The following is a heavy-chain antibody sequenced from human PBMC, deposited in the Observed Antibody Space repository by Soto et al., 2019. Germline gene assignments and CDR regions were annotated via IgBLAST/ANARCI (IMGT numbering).Heavy chain of an antibody. V-gene: IGHV4-31*03. D-gene: IGHD1-26*01. Sequence: SETLSLTCTVSGGSISSGGYYWSWIRQHPGKGLEWIGYIYYSGSTYYNPSLKSRVTISVDTSKNQFSLKLSSVTAADTAVYYCARDPAIVGATDPVYWGQRTLVTVSS. CDR2: IYYSGST. CDR3: ARDPAIVGATDPVY. J-gene: IGHJ4*02. CDR1: GGSISSGGYY.